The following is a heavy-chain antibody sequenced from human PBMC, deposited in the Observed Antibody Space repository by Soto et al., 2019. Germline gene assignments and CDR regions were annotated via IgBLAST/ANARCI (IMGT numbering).Heavy chain of an antibody. D-gene: IGHD2-21*02. V-gene: IGHV3-23*01. CDR2: ISGSSRAT. CDR1: GFTFSSYD. Sequence: EVQLLESGGGLVQPGGSLRLSCAASGFTFSSYDMNWVRQAPGKGLEWVSLISGSSRATYYADSVKGRVTISRDNSKNTRYLQMNSLRAEDTAIYYCAKMGYDGDWYWGQGTMVTVSS. CDR3: AKMGYDGDWY. J-gene: IGHJ4*02.